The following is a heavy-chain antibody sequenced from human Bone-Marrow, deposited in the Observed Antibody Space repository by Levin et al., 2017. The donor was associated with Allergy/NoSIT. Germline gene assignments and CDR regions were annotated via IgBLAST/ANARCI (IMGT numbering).Heavy chain of an antibody. CDR3: AREESSGWFVGANSDWYFDL. CDR2: TYYRSKWYN. D-gene: IGHD6-19*01. CDR1: GDSVSSNSAA. J-gene: IGHJ2*01. V-gene: IGHV6-1*01. Sequence: SETLSLTCAISGDSVSSNSAAWNWIRQSPSRGLEWLGRTYYRSKWYNDYAVSVKSRITINPDTSKNQFSLQLNSVTPEDTAVYYCAREESSGWFVGANSDWYFDLWGRGTLVTVSS.